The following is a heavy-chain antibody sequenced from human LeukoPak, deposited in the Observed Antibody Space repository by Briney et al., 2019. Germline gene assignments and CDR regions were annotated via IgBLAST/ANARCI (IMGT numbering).Heavy chain of an antibody. J-gene: IGHJ6*04. CDR3: ARGKLMVRGVIIGGGYYYYYYGMDV. CDR2: IIPIFGTA. D-gene: IGHD3-10*01. V-gene: IGHV1-69*01. CDR1: GGTFSSYA. Sequence: SVKVSCKASGGTFSSYAISWVRQAPGQGLEWMGGIIPIFGTANYAQKFQGRVTITADESTSTAYMELSSLGSEDTAVYYCARGKLMVRGVIIGGGYYYYYYGMDVWGKGTTVTVSS.